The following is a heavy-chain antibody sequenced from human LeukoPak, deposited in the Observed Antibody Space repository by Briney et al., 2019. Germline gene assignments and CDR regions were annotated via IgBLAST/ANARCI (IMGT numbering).Heavy chain of an antibody. D-gene: IGHD2-2*02. J-gene: IGHJ4*02. CDR3: ARGRIDCSSTSCYTY. CDR1: GYTFTSYD. V-gene: IGHV1-8*01. Sequence: ASVKVSCKASGYTFTSYDINWVRQATGQGLEWMGWMNPNSGNTGYAQKLQGRVTMTRNTSISTAYMELSSLRSEDTAVYYCARGRIDCSSTSCYTYWGQGTLVTVSS. CDR2: MNPNSGNT.